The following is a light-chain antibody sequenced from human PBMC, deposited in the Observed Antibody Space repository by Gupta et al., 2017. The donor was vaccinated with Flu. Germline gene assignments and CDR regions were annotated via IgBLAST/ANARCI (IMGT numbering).Light chain of an antibody. V-gene: IGKV3-15*01. CDR1: QSVSNK. CDR2: GAT. J-gene: IGKJ5*01. CDR3: QQYNNWPPIT. Sequence: EIVMTQSPATLSASPGERATLFCRASQSVSNKLAWYQLKPGQAPRVLIYGATTRAAGIPARFSGSGSGTEFTLSISSRQSEDFAVYYCQQYNNWPPITFGQGTRLEI.